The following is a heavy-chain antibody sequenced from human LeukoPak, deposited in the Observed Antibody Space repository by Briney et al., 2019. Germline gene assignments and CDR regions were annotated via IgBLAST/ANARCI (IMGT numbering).Heavy chain of an antibody. J-gene: IGHJ1*01. CDR1: GGSFSGYY. Sequence: SETLSLTCAVYGGSFSGYYWSWIRQPPGKGLEWIGEINHSGSTNYNPSLKSRVTISVDTSKNQFSLKLSSVTAADTAVYYCARGVYYYDSSGYPRPAEYFQHWGQGTLVTVSS. CDR3: ARGVYYYDSSGYPRPAEYFQH. V-gene: IGHV4-34*01. D-gene: IGHD3-22*01. CDR2: INHSGST.